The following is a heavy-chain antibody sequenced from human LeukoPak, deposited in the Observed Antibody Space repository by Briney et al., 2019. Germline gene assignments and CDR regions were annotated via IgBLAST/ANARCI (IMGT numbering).Heavy chain of an antibody. Sequence: PSETLSLTCTVSGGSIRGDYWTWIRQPPGKGLEWIGYIYDSGSTNQNPSLKSRVTISLDTSKNQFSLKLNSVTTADTAVYYCARSRDAYILGHWGQGILVTVSS. CDR3: ARSRDAYILGH. D-gene: IGHD5-24*01. CDR1: GGSIRGDY. V-gene: IGHV4-59*01. CDR2: IYDSGST. J-gene: IGHJ4*02.